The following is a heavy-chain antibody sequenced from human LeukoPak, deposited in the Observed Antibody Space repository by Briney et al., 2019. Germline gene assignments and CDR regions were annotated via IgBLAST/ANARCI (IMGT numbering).Heavy chain of an antibody. J-gene: IGHJ6*02. CDR2: ISHDGSNK. Sequence: GGSLRLSCAASGFTFSSYGMHWVRQAPGKGLQWVALISHDGSNKYYADSVRGRFTISRGNSKNTLYLQMNSLRAEDTAVYYCAKDRAMVRGGMDVWGQGTTVTVSS. V-gene: IGHV3-30*18. CDR3: AKDRAMVRGGMDV. D-gene: IGHD3-10*01. CDR1: GFTFSSYG.